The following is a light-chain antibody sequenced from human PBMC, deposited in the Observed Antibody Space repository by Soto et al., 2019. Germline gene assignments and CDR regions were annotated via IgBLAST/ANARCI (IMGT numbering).Light chain of an antibody. V-gene: IGKV3-20*01. Sequence: EVVLTQSPGTLSLSPGDRATPSCGASQSVTSKLAWYQQKPGQAPRLLISGASNRATGIPDRFSGSGSGTDFTLTISRLEPDDFALYFCQQYGGSPITFGLGTRLEIK. J-gene: IGKJ5*01. CDR2: GAS. CDR3: QQYGGSPIT. CDR1: QSVTSK.